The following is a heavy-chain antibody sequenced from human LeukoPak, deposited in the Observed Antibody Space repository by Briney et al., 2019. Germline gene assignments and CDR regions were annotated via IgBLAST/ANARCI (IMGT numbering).Heavy chain of an antibody. CDR3: ARVLVQSNVRKWELLAPYFDY. J-gene: IGHJ4*02. CDR2: ISGSGGST. Sequence: PGGSLRLSCAASGFTFSNAWMSWVRQAPGKGLEWVSAISGSGGSTYYADSVKGRFTISRDNSKNTLYLQMNSLRAEDTAVYYCARVLVQSNVRKWELLAPYFDYWGQGTLVTVSS. D-gene: IGHD1-26*01. V-gene: IGHV3-23*01. CDR1: GFTFSNAW.